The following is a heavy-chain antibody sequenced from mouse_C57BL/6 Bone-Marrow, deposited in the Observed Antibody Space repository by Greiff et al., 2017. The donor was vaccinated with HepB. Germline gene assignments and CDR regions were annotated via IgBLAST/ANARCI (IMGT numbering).Heavy chain of an antibody. Sequence: EVKLVESGGGLVKPGGSLKLSCAASGFTFSDYGMHWVRQAPEKGLEWVAYISSGSSTIYYADTVKGRFTISRDNAKNTLFLQMTSLRSKDTAMYYCARLSTVVAHWYFDVWGTGTTVTVSS. V-gene: IGHV5-17*01. D-gene: IGHD1-1*01. J-gene: IGHJ1*03. CDR3: ARLSTVVAHWYFDV. CDR2: ISSGSSTI. CDR1: GFTFSDYG.